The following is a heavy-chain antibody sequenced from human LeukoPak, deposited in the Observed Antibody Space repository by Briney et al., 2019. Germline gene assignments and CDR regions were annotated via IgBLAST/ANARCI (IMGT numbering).Heavy chain of an antibody. V-gene: IGHV3-53*01. Sequence: GGSLRLSCAASGFTVSSNYMSWVRQAPGKGLEWDSVIYSGGSTYYADSVKGRFTISRDNSKNTLYLQMNSLRAEDTAVYYCASSASGWAPPEYYFDYWGQGTLVTVSS. CDR1: GFTVSSNY. CDR3: ASSASGWAPPEYYFDY. CDR2: IYSGGST. J-gene: IGHJ4*02. D-gene: IGHD6-19*01.